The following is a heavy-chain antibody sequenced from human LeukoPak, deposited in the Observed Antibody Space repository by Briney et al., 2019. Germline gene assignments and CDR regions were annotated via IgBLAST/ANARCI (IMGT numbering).Heavy chain of an antibody. V-gene: IGHV4-30-4*01. D-gene: IGHD4-17*01. Sequence: PSQTLSLTGTVSGGSINSVGYIWTWIRQPPGKGLEWIGRFHYGGSPSYNPSLQSRVTISADTSKNQFSLNLSSVTAADTAVYYCTRGLPTDKIDYWGQGTLVTVSS. CDR2: FHYGGSP. J-gene: IGHJ4*02. CDR3: TRGLPTDKIDY. CDR1: GGSINSVGYI.